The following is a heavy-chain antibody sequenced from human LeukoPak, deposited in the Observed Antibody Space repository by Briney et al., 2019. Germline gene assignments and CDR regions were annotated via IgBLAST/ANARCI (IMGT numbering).Heavy chain of an antibody. V-gene: IGHV4-59*01. J-gene: IGHJ5*02. CDR3: ARARLGGIVVVPAGSEGRYWFGP. CDR1: GGSISSYH. CDR2: IHYSGNT. D-gene: IGHD2-2*01. Sequence: SETLSLTCTVSGGSISSYHWSWIRQTPGKGLEWIVYIHYSGNTNYNPSLRSRVTISVDTSKNQFSLRLSSVTAADTAVYYCARARLGGIVVVPAGSEGRYWFGPWGQGTLVTVSS.